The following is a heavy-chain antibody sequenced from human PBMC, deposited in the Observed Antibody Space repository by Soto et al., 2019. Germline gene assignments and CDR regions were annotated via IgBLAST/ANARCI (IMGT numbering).Heavy chain of an antibody. Sequence: SETQSLTCAVAGGSISSGGYYWSWIRQPPGRGLEWIGYIYYSGSTYYNPSLKSRVTISVDTSKNQFSLKLSSVTAADTAVYYCAREGVHTAMLRGFDYWGQGTLVTVSS. V-gene: IGHV4-30-4*01. CDR3: AREGVHTAMLRGFDY. D-gene: IGHD5-18*01. J-gene: IGHJ4*02. CDR1: GGSISSGGYY. CDR2: IYYSGST.